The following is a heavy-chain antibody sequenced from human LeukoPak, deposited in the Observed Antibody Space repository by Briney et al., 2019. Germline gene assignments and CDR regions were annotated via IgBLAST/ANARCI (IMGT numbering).Heavy chain of an antibody. V-gene: IGHV4-4*07. J-gene: IGHJ4*02. D-gene: IGHD3-10*01. Sequence: SETLSLTCTVSGGSISSYYWSWIRQPAGKGLEWIGRIYTSGSTNYNPSLKSRVTMSVDTSKNQFSLKLSSVTAADTAVYYCARAVLLWFGDHSYYFDYWGQGTLVTVSS. CDR3: ARAVLLWFGDHSYYFDY. CDR2: IYTSGST. CDR1: GGSISSYY.